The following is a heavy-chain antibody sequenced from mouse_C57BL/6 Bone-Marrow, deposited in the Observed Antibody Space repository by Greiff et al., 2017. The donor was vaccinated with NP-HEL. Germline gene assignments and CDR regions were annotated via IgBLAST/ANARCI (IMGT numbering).Heavy chain of an antibody. D-gene: IGHD2-3*01. CDR1: GYTFTSYW. Sequence: VQLQQSGAELVKPGASVTLSCKASGYTFTSYWMHWVKQRPGRGFEWIGRIDPNSGGTKYNEKFKSKATLTVDKPSSTAYMQLSSLTSEDSAVYYCARGGDGYYFDYWGQGTTLTVSS. CDR3: ARGGDGYYFDY. CDR2: IDPNSGGT. V-gene: IGHV1-72*01. J-gene: IGHJ2*01.